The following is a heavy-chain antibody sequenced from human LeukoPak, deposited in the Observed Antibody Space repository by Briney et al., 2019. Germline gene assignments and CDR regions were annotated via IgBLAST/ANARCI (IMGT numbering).Heavy chain of an antibody. J-gene: IGHJ4*02. V-gene: IGHV1-24*01. CDR1: GYTLTGLS. D-gene: IGHD3-22*01. Sequence: ASVKVSCKVSGYTLTGLSMHWVRQAPGKGLEWMGGFDPEDGETIYAQKFQGRVTMTEDTSTDTAYMELSSLRSEDTAVYYCARDRRGMIDRGRKYYFDYWGQGTLVTVSS. CDR3: ARDRRGMIDRGRKYYFDY. CDR2: FDPEDGET.